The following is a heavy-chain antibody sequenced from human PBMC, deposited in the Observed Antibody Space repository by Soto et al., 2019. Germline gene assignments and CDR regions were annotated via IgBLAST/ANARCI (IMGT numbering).Heavy chain of an antibody. Sequence: SQTLSLTCSISRDSFSRSCDTWNWIRQSPCRGLEWLGRTYYRSKWYNDYAESVKSRITINPDTSKNQFSLHLNSVTPEDTAVYYCVRLIGNSWLDFWGQGTLVTVSS. D-gene: IGHD1-26*01. CDR3: VRLIGNSWLDF. CDR1: RDSFSRSCDT. CDR2: TYYRSKWYN. J-gene: IGHJ5*01. V-gene: IGHV6-1*01.